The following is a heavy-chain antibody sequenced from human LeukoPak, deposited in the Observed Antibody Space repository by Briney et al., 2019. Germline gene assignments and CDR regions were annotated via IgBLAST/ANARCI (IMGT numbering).Heavy chain of an antibody. CDR1: GYTFTNYW. J-gene: IGHJ4*02. Sequence: GESLKISCKASGYTFTNYWIAWVRQMPGEGLEWMGVTHPGDSETRYSPSFQGQVTISADKSISTAFLHWSSLKASDTAMYYCARPLYSGGWTNLNYWGQGILVTVSS. CDR2: THPGDSET. V-gene: IGHV5-51*01. D-gene: IGHD6-19*01. CDR3: ARPLYSGGWTNLNY.